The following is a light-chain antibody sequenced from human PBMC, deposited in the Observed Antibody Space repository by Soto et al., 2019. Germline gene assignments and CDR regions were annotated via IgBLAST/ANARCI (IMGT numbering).Light chain of an antibody. J-gene: IGLJ2*01. CDR3: SSYTSSTTVL. V-gene: IGLV2-14*03. Sequence: QSALTQPASVSASPGQSIAISCTGTSSDVGGYHYVSWYQQHPGKAPKLMIYDVSERPSGVSDRFSGSKSGNTASLTISGLHAEDEAHYYCSSYTSSTTVLFGGGTKLTVL. CDR2: DVS. CDR1: SSDVGGYHY.